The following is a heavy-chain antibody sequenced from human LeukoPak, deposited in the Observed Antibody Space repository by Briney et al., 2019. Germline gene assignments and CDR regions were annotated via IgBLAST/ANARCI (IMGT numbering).Heavy chain of an antibody. CDR2: ISYDGNTK. CDR3: ARGPAGMMSWLDP. Sequence: HPGGSLRLSCAASGFTFSCCGMHWVRQAPGKGLEWVALISYDGNTKYYADSVKGRFTISRDNSKNTLYLQMNSLRPEDTAVYYCARGPAGMMSWLDPWGQGTLVTVSS. J-gene: IGHJ5*02. D-gene: IGHD3-16*01. V-gene: IGHV3-30*03. CDR1: GFTFSCCG.